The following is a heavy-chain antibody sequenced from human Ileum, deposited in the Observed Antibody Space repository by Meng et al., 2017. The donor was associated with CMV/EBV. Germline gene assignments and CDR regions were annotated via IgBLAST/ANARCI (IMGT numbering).Heavy chain of an antibody. V-gene: IGHV3-20*04. CDR1: GFTFDDYG. CDR3: ARGESGTAMQNTFFYYHGMDV. J-gene: IGHJ6*02. D-gene: IGHD2/OR15-2a*01. Sequence: GESMKISCAASGFTFDDYGMNWVRQVPGKGLEWVSGINWRGDSTGYADSVRGRFTISRDNAKTTLYLNMDSLRAEDTAIYYCARGESGTAMQNTFFYYHGMDVWGQGTTVTVSS. CDR2: INWRGDST.